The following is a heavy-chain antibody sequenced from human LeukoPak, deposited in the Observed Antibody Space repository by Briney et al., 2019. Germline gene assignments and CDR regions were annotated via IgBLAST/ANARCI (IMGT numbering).Heavy chain of an antibody. CDR3: IGEGTTDY. D-gene: IGHD1-7*01. Sequence: GGSLRLSCAASGFTFSSYSMNWVRQAPGKGLEWVSSISSSSSYIYYADSVKGRFTISRDNAKNSLYLQMNSLKTEDTAVYYCIGEGTTDYWGQGSLVTVSS. J-gene: IGHJ4*02. CDR1: GFTFSSYS. CDR2: ISSSSSYI. V-gene: IGHV3-21*04.